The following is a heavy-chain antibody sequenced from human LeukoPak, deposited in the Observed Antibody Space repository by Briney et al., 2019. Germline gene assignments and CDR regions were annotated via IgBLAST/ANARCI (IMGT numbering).Heavy chain of an antibody. CDR1: GASTTSYY. J-gene: IGHJ4*02. Sequence: PSETLSLTCTVSGASTTSYYWSWIRQPPGKGLEWIGEINHSGSTNYNPSLKSRVTISVDTSKNQFSLKLSSVTAADTAVYYCATRFLKGYCSGGSCVSDYWGQGTLVTVSS. V-gene: IGHV4-34*01. D-gene: IGHD2-15*01. CDR3: ATRFLKGYCSGGSCVSDY. CDR2: INHSGST.